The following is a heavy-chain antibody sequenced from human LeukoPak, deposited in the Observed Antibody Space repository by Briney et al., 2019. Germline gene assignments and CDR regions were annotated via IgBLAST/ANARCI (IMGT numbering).Heavy chain of an antibody. Sequence: GGSLRLSCAASGFTVSRNYMSWVRQAPGKGLEWVSVIYSGGSTYYADSVKGRITVSRDNSKNTLSLQMNSLRAEDTAVYYCARGEDYGDYFDYWGQGTLVTVSS. V-gene: IGHV3-53*01. J-gene: IGHJ4*02. CDR3: ARGEDYGDYFDY. D-gene: IGHD4-17*01. CDR2: IYSGGST. CDR1: GFTVSRNY.